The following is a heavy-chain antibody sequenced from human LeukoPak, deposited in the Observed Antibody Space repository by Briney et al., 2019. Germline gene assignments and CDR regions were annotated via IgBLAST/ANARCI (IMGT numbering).Heavy chain of an antibody. D-gene: IGHD2-2*01. V-gene: IGHV4-34*01. CDR3: ARETSEDIVVVPAAIRPGRDAFDI. CDR2: INHSGST. Sequence: SETLSLTCAVYGGSFSGYYWSWIRQPPGKGLGWIGEINHSGSTNYNPSLKSRVTISVDTSKNQFSLKLSSVTAADTAVYYGARETSEDIVVVPAAIRPGRDAFDIWGQGTMVTVSS. CDR1: GGSFSGYY. J-gene: IGHJ3*02.